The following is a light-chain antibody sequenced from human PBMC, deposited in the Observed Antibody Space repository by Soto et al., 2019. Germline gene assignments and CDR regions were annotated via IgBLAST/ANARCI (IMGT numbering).Light chain of an antibody. J-gene: IGKJ4*01. CDR3: QQYNNWGLS. V-gene: IGKV3D-15*01. Sequence: IVMTQSPATLSVSPGEGVTLSCRASENVGTNLAWYQQKPGQAPRLLIYGSSTRATGIPATFSGSGSGTEFTLTTSSLQSEESAIYYCQQYNNWGLSFGGGTKV. CDR2: GSS. CDR1: ENVGTN.